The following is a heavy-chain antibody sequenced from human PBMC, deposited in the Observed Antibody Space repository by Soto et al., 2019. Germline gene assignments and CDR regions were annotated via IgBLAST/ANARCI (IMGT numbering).Heavy chain of an antibody. D-gene: IGHD6-13*01. J-gene: IGHJ6*02. Sequence: PGESLKISCKGSGYSFTSYWIGWVRQMPGKGLGWMGIIYPGDSDTRYSPSFQGQVTISADKSISTAYLQWSSLKASDTAMYYCASPGAAAADPGGYYYYGMDVWGHGTTVTVSS. CDR2: IYPGDSDT. CDR3: ASPGAAAADPGGYYYYGMDV. CDR1: GYSFTSYW. V-gene: IGHV5-51*01.